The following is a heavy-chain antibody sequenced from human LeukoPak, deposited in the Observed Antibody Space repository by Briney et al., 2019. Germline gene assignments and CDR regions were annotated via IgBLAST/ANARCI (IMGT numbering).Heavy chain of an antibody. CDR3: AGEYMDV. J-gene: IGHJ6*03. CDR1: GGSISSYY. CDR2: ISTSGST. V-gene: IGHV4-4*07. Sequence: SETLSLTCTVSGGSISSYYWCWIRQPAGKGLEWIGRISTSGSTNYNPSVKSRVTMSVDTSKNQLSLKLRSVTAADTAVYYCAGEYMDVWGKGTTVTVSS.